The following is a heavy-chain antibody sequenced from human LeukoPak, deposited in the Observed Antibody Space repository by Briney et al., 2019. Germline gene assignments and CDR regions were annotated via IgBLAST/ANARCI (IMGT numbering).Heavy chain of an antibody. D-gene: IGHD6-13*01. CDR2: TSGSGGST. CDR1: GFTFSSYA. J-gene: IGHJ4*02. CDR3: AKTGTPWYYFDY. Sequence: GGSLRLSCAASGFTFSSYAMSWVRQAPGKGLEWVSATSGSGGSTYYADSVKGRLTISRDNSKNTLYLQMNSLRAEDTAVYYCAKTGTPWYYFDYWGQGTLVTVSS. V-gene: IGHV3-23*01.